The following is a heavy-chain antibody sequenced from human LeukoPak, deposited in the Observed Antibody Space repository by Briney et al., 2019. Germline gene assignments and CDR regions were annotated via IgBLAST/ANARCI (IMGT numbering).Heavy chain of an antibody. Sequence: PGGSLRLSCAASGFTFNIYVMSWVRQAPGKGLEWVSTLSGRGGNSYYADSVKGRFTISRDNSKNTLYLQMNSLRAEDTAVYYCARYYDSSGYSDYWGQGTLVTVSS. CDR2: LSGRGGNS. CDR3: ARYYDSSGYSDY. CDR1: GFTFNIYV. V-gene: IGHV3-23*01. D-gene: IGHD3-22*01. J-gene: IGHJ4*02.